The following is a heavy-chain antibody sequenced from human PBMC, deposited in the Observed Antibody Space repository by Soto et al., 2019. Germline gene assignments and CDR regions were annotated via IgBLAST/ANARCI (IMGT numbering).Heavy chain of an antibody. Sequence: PGGSLRLSCAASGFTFSSYGMHWVRQAPGKGLEWVAVIWYDGSNKYYADSVKGRFTISRDNSKNTLYLQMNSLRAEDTAVYYCARDPLRYCSGGSCYSPSLNYYYGMDVWGQGTTVTVSS. CDR1: GFTFSSYG. J-gene: IGHJ6*02. CDR2: IWYDGSNK. D-gene: IGHD2-15*01. CDR3: ARDPLRYCSGGSCYSPSLNYYYGMDV. V-gene: IGHV3-33*01.